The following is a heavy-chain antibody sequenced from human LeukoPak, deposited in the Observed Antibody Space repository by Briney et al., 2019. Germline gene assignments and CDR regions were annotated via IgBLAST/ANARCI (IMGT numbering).Heavy chain of an antibody. V-gene: IGHV1-3*03. Sequence: ASVKVSCKASGYTFTSYAMHWVRQAPGQRLEWMGWINAGNGNTKYSQEFQGRVTITRDTSASTAYMELGSLRSEDMAVYYCARGRYFGSYYFDYWGQGTLVTVSS. D-gene: IGHD3-9*01. CDR2: INAGNGNT. J-gene: IGHJ4*02. CDR1: GYTFTSYA. CDR3: ARGRYFGSYYFDY.